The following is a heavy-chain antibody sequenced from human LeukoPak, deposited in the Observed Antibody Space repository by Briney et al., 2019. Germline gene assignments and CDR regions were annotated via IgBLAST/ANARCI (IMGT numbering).Heavy chain of an antibody. D-gene: IGHD6-19*01. Sequence: ASVKVSCKASGYTFTGYYMHWVRQAPGQGLEWMGWINPNSGGTNYAQKFQGWVTMTRDTSISTAYMELSRLRSDDTAVYYCARSDSSGWYRERSPFDYWGQGTLVTVSS. J-gene: IGHJ4*02. CDR3: ARSDSSGWYRERSPFDY. V-gene: IGHV1-2*04. CDR2: INPNSGGT. CDR1: GYTFTGYY.